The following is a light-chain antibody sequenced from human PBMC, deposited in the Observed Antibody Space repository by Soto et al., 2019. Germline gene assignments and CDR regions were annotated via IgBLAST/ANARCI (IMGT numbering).Light chain of an antibody. CDR1: QSVTYY. Sequence: IVFTQSPTALSLSPGGRATLSCRASQSVTYYLAWYQQKPGQAPRLLIYDAFYRATGIPARFSGSGSGTDFTLTISSLEPEDSAVYFCQQRSNWLWTFGQGTKVDIK. CDR2: DAF. CDR3: QQRSNWLWT. J-gene: IGKJ1*01. V-gene: IGKV3-11*01.